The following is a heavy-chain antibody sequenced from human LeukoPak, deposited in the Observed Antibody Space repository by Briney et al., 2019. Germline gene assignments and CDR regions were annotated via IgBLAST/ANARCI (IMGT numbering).Heavy chain of an antibody. CDR2: ISTSSSSM. CDR3: ARGHYGLDV. CDR1: GFTFSDYY. V-gene: IGHV3-11*01. J-gene: IGHJ6*02. Sequence: NPGGSLRLSCAASGFTFSDYYLSWIRQAPGKGLEWVSYISTSSSSMYYADSVEGRFTISRDNAKNSLYLQMNSLRAEDKAVYYCARGHYGLDVWGQGTTVTVSS.